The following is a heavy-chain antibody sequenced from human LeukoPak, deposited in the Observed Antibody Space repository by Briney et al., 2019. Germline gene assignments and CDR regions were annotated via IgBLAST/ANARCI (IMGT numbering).Heavy chain of an antibody. J-gene: IGHJ6*03. CDR1: GGSISTGSYY. CDR3: ARARKYYDILTGYPYYYYYYYMDV. V-gene: IGHV4-61*02. Sequence: PSETLSLTCTVSGGSISTGSYYWSWIRQPAGKGLEWIGRIYPSGSTNYNPSLKSRVTISVDRSKNQFSLKLSSVTAADTAVYYCARARKYYDILTGYPYYYYYYYMDVWGKGTTVTVSS. CDR2: IYPSGST. D-gene: IGHD3-9*01.